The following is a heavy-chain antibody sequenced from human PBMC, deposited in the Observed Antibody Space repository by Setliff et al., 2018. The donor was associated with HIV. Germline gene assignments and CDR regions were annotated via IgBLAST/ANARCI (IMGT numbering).Heavy chain of an antibody. D-gene: IGHD2-15*01. CDR1: GYTFTSYY. Sequence: ASVKVSCKASGYTFTSYYMHWVRQAPGQGLEWVGIINPSGGSTRYAQKLQGRVTMTRNTSISTAYMELSSLRSEDTAVYYCARVYCSGGSCYSGVYWFDPWGQGTLVTVSS. CDR2: INPSGGST. J-gene: IGHJ5*02. V-gene: IGHV1-46*01. CDR3: ARVYCSGGSCYSGVYWFDP.